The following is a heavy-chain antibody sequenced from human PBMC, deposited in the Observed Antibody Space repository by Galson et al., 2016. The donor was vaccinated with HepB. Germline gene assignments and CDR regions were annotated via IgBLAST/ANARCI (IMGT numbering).Heavy chain of an antibody. CDR2: LSVSGAYT. CDR1: GFTFRTYS. D-gene: IGHD1-1*01. CDR3: ARSLHGGGWNDPFDY. V-gene: IGHV3-21*01. Sequence: SLRLSCAASGFTFRTYSMSWVRQAPGKGLEWVSSLSVSGAYTYYADSVKGRFTISRDNVRNSLYLQMNSLRVDDTAVYYCARSLHGGGWNDPFDYWGQGTLVTVSS. J-gene: IGHJ4*02.